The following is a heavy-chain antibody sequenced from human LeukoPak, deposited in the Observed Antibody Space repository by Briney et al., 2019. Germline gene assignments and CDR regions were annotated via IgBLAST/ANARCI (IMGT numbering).Heavy chain of an antibody. D-gene: IGHD3-22*01. V-gene: IGHV3-48*02. CDR1: GFXFSSYS. CDR2: ISSSGSPI. CDR3: ARGVEGPYYYDSSGKGNALDI. Sequence: GGSLRLSCAASGFXFSSYSMNWVRQAPGKGLEWISFISSSGSPIYYASSVTGRFTISRDNGKNSLYLQMNSLRDEDTAVYYCARGVEGPYYYDSSGKGNALDIWGQGTMVTVSS. J-gene: IGHJ3*02.